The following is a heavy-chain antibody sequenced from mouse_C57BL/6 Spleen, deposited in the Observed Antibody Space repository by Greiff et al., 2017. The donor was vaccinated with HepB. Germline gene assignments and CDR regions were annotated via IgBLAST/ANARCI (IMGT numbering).Heavy chain of an antibody. CDR1: GYTFTSYW. J-gene: IGHJ2*01. Sequence: QVQLKQPGAELVRPGSSVKLSCKASGYTFTSYWMHWVKQRPIQGLEWIGNIDPSDSETHYNQKFKDKATLTVDKSSSTAYMQLSSLTSEDSAVYYCARIRDYYGSSYLDYWGQGTTLTVSS. CDR3: ARIRDYYGSSYLDY. V-gene: IGHV1-52*01. D-gene: IGHD1-1*01. CDR2: IDPSDSET.